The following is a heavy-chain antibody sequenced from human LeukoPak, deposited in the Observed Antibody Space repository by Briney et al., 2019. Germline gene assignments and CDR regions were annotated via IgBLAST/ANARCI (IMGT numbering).Heavy chain of an antibody. D-gene: IGHD1-26*01. CDR2: INPSGGST. V-gene: IGHV1-46*01. CDR1: GYTFTSYY. Sequence: ASVKVSCKASGYTFTSYYMHWVRQAPGQGLEWMGIINPSGGSTSYAQKFQGRVTMTRDTSTSTVYMELSSLRSEDTAVYYYARAGEEGEQVGAPFFDYWGQGTLVTVSS. J-gene: IGHJ4*02. CDR3: ARAGEEGEQVGAPFFDY.